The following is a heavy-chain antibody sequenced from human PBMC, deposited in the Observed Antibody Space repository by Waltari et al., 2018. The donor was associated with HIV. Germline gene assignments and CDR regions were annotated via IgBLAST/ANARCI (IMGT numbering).Heavy chain of an antibody. V-gene: IGHV3-21*01. Sequence: EVQLVESGGGLVKPGGSLRLSCAGSGFTFSSFSMNWVRQAPGKGLELVASMSSGSSFIDYADSVKGRFTISRDNAKNSLYLQMKSLRVEDTALYYCARALTNFGGFWGQGTLVTVSS. D-gene: IGHD4-17*01. CDR1: GFTFSSFS. CDR3: ARALTNFGGF. J-gene: IGHJ4*02. CDR2: MSSGSSFI.